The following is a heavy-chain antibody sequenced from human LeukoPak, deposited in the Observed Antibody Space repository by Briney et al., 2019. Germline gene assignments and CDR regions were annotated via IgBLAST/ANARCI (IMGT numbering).Heavy chain of an antibody. J-gene: IGHJ6*04. CDR3: AELGITMIGGV. D-gene: IGHD3-10*02. V-gene: IGHV3-11*04. CDR1: GFTFSDYY. CDR2: ITISGRII. Sequence: GGSLRLSCAASGFTFSDYYMSWIRQAPGKGLEWLAYITISGRIIYYADSVKGRFTISRDNAKNSLYLQMNSLRAEDTAVYYCAELGITMIGGVWGKGTTVTISS.